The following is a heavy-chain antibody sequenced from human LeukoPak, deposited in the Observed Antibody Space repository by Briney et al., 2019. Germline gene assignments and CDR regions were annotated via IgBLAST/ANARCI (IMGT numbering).Heavy chain of an antibody. Sequence: GGSLRLSCAASGFTFDRFTIHWVRQTPGKGLEWVSLINRRGHTFYADSVKGRFTISRDNARNSLYLQMNSLRAEDTAVYYCARGHWGLDSWGQGTLVSVSS. V-gene: IGHV3-43*01. CDR3: ARGHWGLDS. J-gene: IGHJ4*02. CDR1: GFTFDRFT. D-gene: IGHD7-27*01. CDR2: INRRGHT.